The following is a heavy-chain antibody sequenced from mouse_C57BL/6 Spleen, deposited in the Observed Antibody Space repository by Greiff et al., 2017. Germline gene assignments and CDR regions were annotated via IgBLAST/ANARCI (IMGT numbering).Heavy chain of an antibody. V-gene: IGHV5-17*01. CDR3: ARPGDYDVYAMDY. Sequence: EVQLVESGGGLVKPGGSLKLSCAASGFTFSDYGMHWVRQAPEKGLEWVAYISSGSSTIYYADTVKGRFTISRDNAKNTLFLQMTSLRSEDTAMYYCARPGDYDVYAMDYWGQGTSVTVSS. CDR1: GFTFSDYG. J-gene: IGHJ4*01. D-gene: IGHD2-4*01. CDR2: ISSGSSTI.